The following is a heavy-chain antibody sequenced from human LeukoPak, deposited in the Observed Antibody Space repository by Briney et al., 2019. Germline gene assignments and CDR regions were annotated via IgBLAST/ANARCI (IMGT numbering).Heavy chain of an antibody. CDR2: INPNSGGT. CDR1: GYTFTGYY. CDR3: ARARSIIAARRGAYFDY. V-gene: IGHV1-2*02. J-gene: IGHJ4*02. D-gene: IGHD6-6*01. Sequence: GASVKVSCKASGYTFTGYYMHWVRQAPGQGLEWMGWINPNSGGTNYAQKFQGRVTMTRDTSISTAYMELSRLRSDDTAVYYCARARSIIAARRGAYFDYWGQGTLVTVSS.